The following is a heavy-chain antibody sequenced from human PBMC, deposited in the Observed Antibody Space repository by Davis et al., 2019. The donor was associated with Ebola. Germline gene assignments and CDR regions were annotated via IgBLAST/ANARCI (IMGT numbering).Heavy chain of an antibody. J-gene: IGHJ5*02. D-gene: IGHD3-10*01. CDR2: ISTTSTYT. Sequence: GESLKISCAASGFSFSEYYMSWIRQAPGKGLEWISYISTTSTYTKYADSVKRRFTISRDNAKNSLYLQMNGLRVEDTAVYYCARDIEGYYYGSGTYSRDFDPWGQGTLVTVSS. CDR3: ARDIEGYYYGSGTYSRDFDP. V-gene: IGHV3-11*06. CDR1: GFSFSEYY.